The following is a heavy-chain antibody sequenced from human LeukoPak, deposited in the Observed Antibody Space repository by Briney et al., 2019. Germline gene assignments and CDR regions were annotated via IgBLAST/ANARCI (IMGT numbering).Heavy chain of an antibody. D-gene: IGHD1-14*01. CDR3: XXXITXXDY. V-gene: IGHV3-7*01. CDR1: GFNFNTYW. Sequence: SGGSLRLSCAASGFNFNTYWMSWVRQAPGKGLEWVANIKPDGSETNYVDSVKGRFTISRDNAKRSLYLQMNSLRVEDTAVYYXXXXITXXDYWGXGTLVTV. J-gene: IGHJ4*01. CDR2: IKPDGSET.